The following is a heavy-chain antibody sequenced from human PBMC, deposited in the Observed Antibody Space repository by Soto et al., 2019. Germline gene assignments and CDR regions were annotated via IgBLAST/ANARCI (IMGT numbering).Heavy chain of an antibody. CDR1: GYTLTNYY. CDR3: AREKPFCSSTSCFLAY. CDR2: INPSGGST. V-gene: IGHV1-46*03. Sequence: GASVKVSCKASGYTLTNYYMHWVRQAPGQGLEWMGIINPSGGSTTYSQRFQGRVSMTRDTSTSTVYMELSSLRSEDTAVYYCAREKPFCSSTSCFLAYWG. D-gene: IGHD2-2*01. J-gene: IGHJ4*01.